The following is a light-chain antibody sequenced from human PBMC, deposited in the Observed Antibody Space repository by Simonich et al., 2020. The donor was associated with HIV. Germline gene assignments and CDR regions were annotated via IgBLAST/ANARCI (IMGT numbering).Light chain of an antibody. CDR1: QSVLYSSNNKNY. V-gene: IGKV4-1*01. CDR3: QQYYSTPLT. Sequence: DIVMTHSPDSLAVSLGERATINYKSNQSVLYSSNNKNYLAWYQQKPGQPPKLLIYWASTRESGVPDRFSGSGSGTDFTLTISSLQAEDVAVYYCQQYYSTPLTFGGGTKVEIK. J-gene: IGKJ4*01. CDR2: WAS.